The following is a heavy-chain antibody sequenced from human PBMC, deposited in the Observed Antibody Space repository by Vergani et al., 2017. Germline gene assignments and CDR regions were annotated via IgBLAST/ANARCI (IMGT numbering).Heavy chain of an antibody. CDR1: GYSISSGYY. Sequence: QVQLQESGPGLVKPSETLSLTCAVSGYSISSGYYCGWIRQPPGKGLEWIGSIYHSGSTYYNPSLKSRVTISVDTSKNQFSLKLSSVTAADTAVYYCARLRDFWGGYYTGSDAFAIWGQGTMVTVSS. D-gene: IGHD3-3*01. V-gene: IGHV4-38-2*01. CDR3: ARLRDFWGGYYTGSDAFAI. J-gene: IGHJ3*02. CDR2: IYHSGST.